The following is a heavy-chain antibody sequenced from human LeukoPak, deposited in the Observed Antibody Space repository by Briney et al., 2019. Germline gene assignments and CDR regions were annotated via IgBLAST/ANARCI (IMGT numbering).Heavy chain of an antibody. CDR2: IGTTTSTI. Sequence: GRSLRLSCAASGFTLSSFGMNWVRQAPGKGLEWVSYIGTTTSTIYYADSVKGRFTISRDNAKNSLYLQMNSLRAEDTAVYYCARPVDYNAGDYWGQGTLVTVSS. V-gene: IGHV3-48*04. CDR1: GFTLSSFG. D-gene: IGHD5-12*01. J-gene: IGHJ4*02. CDR3: ARPVDYNAGDY.